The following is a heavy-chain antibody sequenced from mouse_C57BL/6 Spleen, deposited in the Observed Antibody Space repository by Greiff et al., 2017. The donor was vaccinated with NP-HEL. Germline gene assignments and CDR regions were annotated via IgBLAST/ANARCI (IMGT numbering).Heavy chain of an antibody. V-gene: IGHV1-64*01. Sequence: QVQLQQPGAELVKPGASVKLSCKASGYTFTSYWMHWVKQRPGQGLEWIGMIHPNSGSTNYNEKFKSKATLTVDKSSSTAYMQLSSLTSEDSAVYYCITPVVASHFAYWGQGTTLTVSS. J-gene: IGHJ2*01. CDR3: ITPVVASHFAY. D-gene: IGHD1-1*01. CDR2: IHPNSGST. CDR1: GYTFTSYW.